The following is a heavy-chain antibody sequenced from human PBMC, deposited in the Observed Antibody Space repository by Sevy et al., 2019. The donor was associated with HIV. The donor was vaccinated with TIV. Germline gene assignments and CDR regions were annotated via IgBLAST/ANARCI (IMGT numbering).Heavy chain of an antibody. V-gene: IGHV3-15*01. Sequence: GGSPRLSCAASGFTFSNAWMSWVRQAPGKGLEWVGRIKSKTDGGTTDYAAPVKGRFTISRDDSKNTLYLQMNSLKTEDTAVYYCTTDPTQIDSPIPHIVVVPAAMRNWFDPWGQGTLVTVSS. D-gene: IGHD2-2*01. J-gene: IGHJ5*02. CDR2: IKSKTDGGTT. CDR3: TTDPTQIDSPIPHIVVVPAAMRNWFDP. CDR1: GFTFSNAW.